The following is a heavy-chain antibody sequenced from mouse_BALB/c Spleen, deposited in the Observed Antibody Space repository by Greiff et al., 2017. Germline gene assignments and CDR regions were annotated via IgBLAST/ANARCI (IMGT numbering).Heavy chain of an antibody. D-gene: IGHD2-1*01. CDR3: ARLGNFLDY. Sequence: EVQGVESGGGLVKPGGSLKLSCAASGFTFSSYAMSWVRQTPEKRLEWVATISSGGSYTYYPDSVKGRFTISRDNAKNTLYLQMSSLRSEDTAMYYCARLGNFLDYWGQGTTLTVSS. CDR1: GFTFSSYA. V-gene: IGHV5-9-3*01. CDR2: ISSGGSYT. J-gene: IGHJ2*01.